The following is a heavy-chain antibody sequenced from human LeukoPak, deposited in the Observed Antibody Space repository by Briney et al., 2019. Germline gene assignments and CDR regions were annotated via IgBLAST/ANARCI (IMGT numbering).Heavy chain of an antibody. CDR2: IYTSGST. J-gene: IGHJ4*02. V-gene: IGHV4-61*02. D-gene: IGHD2-2*01. CDR1: GGSIGSGSYY. Sequence: SETLSLTXTVSGGSIGSGSYYWSWIRQPAGKGLQWIGRIYTSGSTNYNPSLKSRVTISVDTSKNQFSLKLSSVTAADTAVYYCARERAPIVVVPAARDFDYWGQGTLVTVSS. CDR3: ARERAPIVVVPAARDFDY.